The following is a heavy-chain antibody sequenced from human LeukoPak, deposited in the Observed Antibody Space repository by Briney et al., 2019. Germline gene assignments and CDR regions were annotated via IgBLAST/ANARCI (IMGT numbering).Heavy chain of an antibody. V-gene: IGHV4-34*01. CDR1: GGSFSGYY. D-gene: IGHD2-2*01. CDR3: ARVLPAAPNWFDP. Sequence: SETLSLTCAVYGGSFSGYYWSWIRQPPGKGVEWGGEINHSGSTNYNPSLKRRVTISVDTSKHQFSLKLSSVTAADTAVYYCARVLPAAPNWFDPWGQGTLVTVSS. CDR2: INHSGST. J-gene: IGHJ5*02.